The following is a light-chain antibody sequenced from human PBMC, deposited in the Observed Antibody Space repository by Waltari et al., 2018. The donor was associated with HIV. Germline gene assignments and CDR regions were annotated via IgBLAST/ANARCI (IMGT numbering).Light chain of an antibody. J-gene: IGKJ4*01. V-gene: IGKV3-15*01. CDR1: QSVGSA. CDR2: GAS. CDR3: QQYNKWPLT. Sequence: EIVMTQSQAPLSVSPGERVALSCRASQSVGSALAWYQQKPGQVPRLLIYGASTRATGVPARFSGSGSETEFTLTISSLQSEDFAVYYCQQYNKWPLTFGGGTKVEIK.